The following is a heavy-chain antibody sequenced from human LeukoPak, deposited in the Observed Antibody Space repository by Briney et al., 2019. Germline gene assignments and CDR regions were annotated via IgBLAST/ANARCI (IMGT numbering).Heavy chain of an antibody. J-gene: IGHJ5*02. CDR3: ARAVSSTLGDWFDP. CDR2: ISYDGSNK. CDR1: GFTFSSYG. D-gene: IGHD3-16*01. V-gene: IGHV3-30*03. Sequence: GGSLRLSCAASGFTFSSYGMHWVRQAPGRGLEWVAVISYDGSNKYYADSVKGRFTISRDNAKNSLYLQTNSLRAEDTAVYYCARAVSSTLGDWFDPWGQGTLVTVSS.